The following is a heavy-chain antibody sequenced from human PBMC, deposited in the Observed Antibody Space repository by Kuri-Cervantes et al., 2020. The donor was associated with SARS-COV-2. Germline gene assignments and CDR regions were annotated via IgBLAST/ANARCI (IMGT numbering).Heavy chain of an antibody. CDR2: INHSGST. CDR1: GGSFSGYY. D-gene: IGHD6-25*01. V-gene: IGHV4-34*01. Sequence: SCAVYGGSFSGYYWSWIRQPPGKGLEWIGEINHSGSTNYNPSLRSRVTISVDTSKNQFSLKLGSVTAADTAVYYCARVGSALRRDFDYWGQGTLVTVSS. J-gene: IGHJ4*02. CDR3: ARVGSALRRDFDY.